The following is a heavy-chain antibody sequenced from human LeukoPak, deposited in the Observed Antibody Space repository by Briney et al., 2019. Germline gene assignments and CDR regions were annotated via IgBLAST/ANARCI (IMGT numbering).Heavy chain of an antibody. J-gene: IGHJ5*02. CDR3: ARGGDTAAVNSNWFDP. D-gene: IGHD3-16*01. CDR2: INHSGST. V-gene: IGHV4-34*01. Sequence: SETLSLTCAVYGGSFSGYYWSWIRRPPGKGLEWIGEINHSGSTNYNPSLKSRVTISVDTSKNQFSLKLSSVTAADTAVYYCARGGDTAAVNSNWFDPWGQGTLVTVSS. CDR1: GGSFSGYY.